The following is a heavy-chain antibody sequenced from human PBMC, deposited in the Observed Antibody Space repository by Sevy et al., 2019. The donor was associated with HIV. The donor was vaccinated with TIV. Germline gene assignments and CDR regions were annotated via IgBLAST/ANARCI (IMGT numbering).Heavy chain of an antibody. V-gene: IGHV3-74*01. CDR1: GFTFSSYW. J-gene: IGHJ5*02. CDR3: ARVDPAFGWFRIRARRTNNWFDP. D-gene: IGHD3-9*01. Sequence: GESLKISCAASGFTFSSYWMHWVRQAPGKGLVWVSRINSDGSSTSYADSVKGRFTISRDNAKNTLYLQMNSRRAEDTAVYYCARVDPAFGWFRIRARRTNNWFDPWGQGTLVTVSS. CDR2: INSDGSST.